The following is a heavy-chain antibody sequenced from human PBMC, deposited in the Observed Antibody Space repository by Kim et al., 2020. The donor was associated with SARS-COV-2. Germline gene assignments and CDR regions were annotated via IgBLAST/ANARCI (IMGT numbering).Heavy chain of an antibody. D-gene: IGHD1-26*01. J-gene: IGHJ2*01. CDR3: TTARRGSPTYFDP. V-gene: IGHV3-74*01. CDR2: INSDGSST. CDR1: GFTFSGDW. Sequence: GGSLRLSCVVSGFTFSGDWMHWVRQAPGKGLVWVSRINSDGSSTTYADSVKGRFTISRDNTKNTLYLQMNSLRAEDTALYYCTTARRGSPTYFDPWGRGTLVTVSS.